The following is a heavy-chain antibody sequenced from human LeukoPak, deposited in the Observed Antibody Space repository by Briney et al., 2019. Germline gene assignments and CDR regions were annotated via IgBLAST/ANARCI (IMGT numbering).Heavy chain of an antibody. CDR1: GFTFSSYA. V-gene: IGHV3-23*01. D-gene: IGHD3-22*01. J-gene: IGHJ4*02. CDR3: AKDAMIVVPAAYHFDY. CDR2: ISGSGVST. Sequence: GGSLRLSCAASGFTFSSYAMSWVRQAPGKGLEWVSAISGSGVSTYYADSVKGRFTISRDNSKNTLYLQMNSLRADDTAVYYCAKDAMIVVPAAYHFDYWGQGTLVTVSS.